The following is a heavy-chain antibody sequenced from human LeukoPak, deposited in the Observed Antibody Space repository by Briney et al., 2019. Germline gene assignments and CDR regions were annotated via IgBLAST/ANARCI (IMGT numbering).Heavy chain of an antibody. CDR1: GFTFSDYY. CDR3: ARGTGTTAYFDY. CDR2: ISGSSGYT. J-gene: IGHJ4*02. Sequence: GGSLRLSCAASGFTFSDYYMSWIRQTPRKGLEWVSYISGSSGYTKYAESVKARFTVSRDNTKNSLYLQVYSLRAQHKAVYQYARGTGTTAYFDYWGQGTRVTVSS. D-gene: IGHD1-1*01. V-gene: IGHV3-11*06.